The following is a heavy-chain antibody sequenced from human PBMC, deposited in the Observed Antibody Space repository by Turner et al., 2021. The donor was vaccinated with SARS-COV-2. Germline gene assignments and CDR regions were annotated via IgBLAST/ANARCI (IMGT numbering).Heavy chain of an antibody. Sequence: EVQLVETGGGLIQPGGSLRLSCAASGFTVSSNYMRWVRQAPGKGLEWVSVIYSGGSTYYADSVKGRFTISRDNSKNTLYLKMNSLRAEDTAVYYCALSAAAGTGAFDYWGQGTLVTVSS. V-gene: IGHV3-53*02. CDR3: ALSAAAGTGAFDY. CDR1: GFTVSSNY. D-gene: IGHD6-13*01. CDR2: IYSGGST. J-gene: IGHJ4*02.